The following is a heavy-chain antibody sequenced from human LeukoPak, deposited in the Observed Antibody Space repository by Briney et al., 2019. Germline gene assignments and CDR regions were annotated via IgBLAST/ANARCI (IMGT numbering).Heavy chain of an antibody. CDR3: SAGWFY. J-gene: IGHJ4*02. CDR1: GLTSSSYA. CDR2: IRDNGAST. Sequence: PGGSLRLSCAASGLTSSSYAMSWVRQAPGKGLEWVSTIRDNGASTFHADSVKGRFTISRDNSRNTVFLQMNSLRAEDTAVYYCSAGWFYWGQGILVTVSS. V-gene: IGHV3-23*01. D-gene: IGHD6-19*01.